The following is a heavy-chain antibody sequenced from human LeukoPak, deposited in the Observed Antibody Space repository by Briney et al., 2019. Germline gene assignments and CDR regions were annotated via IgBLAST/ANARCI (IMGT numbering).Heavy chain of an antibody. CDR1: GFTFSSYW. CDR3: ASNYYDSSGYYPFVY. CDR2: INSDGSRI. V-gene: IGHV3-74*01. J-gene: IGHJ4*02. Sequence: GGSLRLSCAASGFTFSSYWMHWVRQAPGKGLVWVSRINSDGSRITYADSVKGRFTISRDNAKNTLYMQMNSLRAEDTAVYYCASNYYDSSGYYPFVYWGQGTLVTVSS. D-gene: IGHD3-22*01.